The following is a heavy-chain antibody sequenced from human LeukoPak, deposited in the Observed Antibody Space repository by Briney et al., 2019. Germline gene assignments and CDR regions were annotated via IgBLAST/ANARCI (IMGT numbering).Heavy chain of an antibody. CDR2: IYSGGST. J-gene: IGHJ6*03. CDR3: AGTRRGAAGQAYYYYYMDV. V-gene: IGHV3-66*01. D-gene: IGHD6-13*01. CDR1: GFTVSSNY. Sequence: GGSLRLSCAASGFTVSSNYMSWVRQAPGKGLEWVSVIYSGGSTYYADSVKGRFTISRDNSKNTLYLQMNSLRAEDTAVYYCAGTRRGAAGQAYYYYYMDVWGKGTTVTISS.